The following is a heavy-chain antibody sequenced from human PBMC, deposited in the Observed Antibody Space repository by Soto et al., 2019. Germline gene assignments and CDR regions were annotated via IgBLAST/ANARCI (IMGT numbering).Heavy chain of an antibody. CDR1: GGSIRNYF. CDR2: IYSSGNT. V-gene: IGHV4-4*07. CDR3: VRDVESPGISGSWGAFDI. J-gene: IGHJ3*02. D-gene: IGHD1-20*01. Sequence: PSETLSLTCTVSGGSIRNYFWTWIRQPAGKGLEWIGRIYSSGNTVYNASLKIRVTMSIDMSKNQFSLKLSSMTAADTAVYYCVRDVESPGISGSWGAFDIWGQGTVVTVSS.